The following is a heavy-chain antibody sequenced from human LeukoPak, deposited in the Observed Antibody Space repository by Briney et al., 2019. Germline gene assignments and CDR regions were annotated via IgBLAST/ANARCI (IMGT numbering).Heavy chain of an antibody. Sequence: GGSLRLSCAASGFTFSNAWMTWVRQAPGKGLEWVGRIKSKADGGTTDYAAPVKGRFTISRDDSKNTLNLQMNSLKTEDTAVYYCTTVKEANDAFEIWGQGTMVTVSS. J-gene: IGHJ3*02. CDR3: TTVKEANDAFEI. V-gene: IGHV3-15*01. CDR2: IKSKADGGTT. CDR1: GFTFSNAW.